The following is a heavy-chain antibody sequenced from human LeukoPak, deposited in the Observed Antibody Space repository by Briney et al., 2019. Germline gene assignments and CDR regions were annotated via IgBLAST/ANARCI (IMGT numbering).Heavy chain of an antibody. CDR1: GGSISSGGYY. J-gene: IGHJ6*03. CDR3: ARDSQQLVPIDYYYYYMDV. Sequence: SETLSLTCTVPGGSISSGGYYWSWIRQHPGRGLEWIGYISYSGSTYYNPSLKSRVTISVDTSRNQFSLKLSSVTAADTAVYYCARDSQQLVPIDYYYYYMDVWGKGTTVTVSS. V-gene: IGHV4-31*03. CDR2: ISYSGST. D-gene: IGHD6-13*01.